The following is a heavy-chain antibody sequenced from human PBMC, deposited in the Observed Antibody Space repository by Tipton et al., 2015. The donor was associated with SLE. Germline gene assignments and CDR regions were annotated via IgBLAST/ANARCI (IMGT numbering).Heavy chain of an antibody. Sequence: SLRLSCAASGFTFDDYTMHWVRQAPGKGLEWVSFISWDGGSTYYADSVKGRFTISRDNSKNTLYLQMNSLRAEDTAVYYCAKDQAAAAGMGDYWGQGTLVTVSS. CDR2: ISWDGGST. V-gene: IGHV3-43*01. D-gene: IGHD6-13*01. J-gene: IGHJ4*02. CDR1: GFTFDDYT. CDR3: AKDQAAAAGMGDY.